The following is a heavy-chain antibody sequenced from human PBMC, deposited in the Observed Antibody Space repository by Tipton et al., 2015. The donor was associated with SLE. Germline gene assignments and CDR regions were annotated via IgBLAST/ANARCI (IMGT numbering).Heavy chain of an antibody. V-gene: IGHV4-59*11. CDR3: ARGGGARIASRGAFDI. J-gene: IGHJ3*02. D-gene: IGHD6-13*01. CDR1: GGSISSHY. CDR2: IYYSGST. Sequence: TLSLTCTVSGGSISSHYWSWIRQPPGKGLEWIGYIYYSGSTNYNPSLKSRVTISVDTSKNQFSLKLSSVTAADTAVYYCARGGGARIASRGAFDIWGQGTMATVSS.